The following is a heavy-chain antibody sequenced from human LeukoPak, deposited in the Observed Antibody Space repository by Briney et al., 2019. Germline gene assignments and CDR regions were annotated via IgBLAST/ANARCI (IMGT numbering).Heavy chain of an antibody. V-gene: IGHV4-59*08. D-gene: IGHD3-10*01. CDR2: FYYSGST. CDR3: ARGRKPNYYGAGSYGY. CDR1: GGSISSYY. J-gene: IGHJ4*02. Sequence: SDPLSLPCTVSGGSISSYYWSCIRQTTGRGPEWIGDFYYSGSTNYNPSLKSRVTISVDTSKNQFSLKLSSVTAADTAVYYCARGRKPNYYGAGSYGYWGQGTLVTVSS.